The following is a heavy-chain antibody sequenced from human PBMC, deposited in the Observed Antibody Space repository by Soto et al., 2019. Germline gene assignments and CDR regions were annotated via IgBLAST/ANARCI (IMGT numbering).Heavy chain of an antibody. CDR3: ARDPYYDSSGYLASNGMDV. J-gene: IGHJ6*02. Sequence: EVQLVESGGDLVQPGGSLRLSCAASGFTVSSNYMSWVRQAPGKGLEWVSVIYSDGSTYYADSVKGRFTISRHNSKNTLYLQMNSLRAEDTAVYYCARDPYYDSSGYLASNGMDVWGQGTTVTVSS. V-gene: IGHV3-53*04. CDR2: IYSDGST. D-gene: IGHD3-22*01. CDR1: GFTVSSNY.